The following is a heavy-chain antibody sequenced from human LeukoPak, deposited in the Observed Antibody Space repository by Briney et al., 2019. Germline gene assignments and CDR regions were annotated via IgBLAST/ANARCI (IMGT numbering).Heavy chain of an antibody. CDR3: AKDRSDYPSFFDY. V-gene: IGHV3-23*01. Sequence: VGSLRLSCAASGFTFSNSAMSWVRQAPGKGLKWGAAISDSGRSTYYADSVKGRFTISRDNSKNTLYLQMSSLRAEDTAVYYCAKDRSDYPSFFDYCGQGTLVTVSS. J-gene: IGHJ4*02. CDR1: GFTFSNSA. D-gene: IGHD4-17*01. CDR2: ISDSGRST.